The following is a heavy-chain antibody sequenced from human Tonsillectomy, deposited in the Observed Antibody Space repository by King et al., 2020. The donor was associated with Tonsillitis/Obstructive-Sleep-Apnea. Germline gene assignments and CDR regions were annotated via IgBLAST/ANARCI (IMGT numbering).Heavy chain of an antibody. CDR1: GYNFTNYG. D-gene: IGHD2-15*01. CDR2: ISAYNGNT. CDR3: ARDPIYCSGDSCHHQSTYYYCGMDV. J-gene: IGHJ6*02. Sequence: VQLVESGAEVKKPGASVKVSCKASGYNFTNYGISWVRQAPGQGLEWMGWISAYNGNTNYAQKLHGRLTMTTDTSTSTAYMELRSLRSDDTAVFYCARDPIYCSGDSCHHQSTYYYCGMDVWGQGTTVTVSS. V-gene: IGHV1-18*01.